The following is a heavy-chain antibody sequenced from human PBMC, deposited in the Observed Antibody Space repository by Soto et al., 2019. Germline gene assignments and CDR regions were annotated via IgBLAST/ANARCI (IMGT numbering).Heavy chain of an antibody. CDR3: ARSLITMVPGAD. CDR2: IYYSGST. V-gene: IGHV4-39*01. D-gene: IGHD3-10*01. J-gene: IGHJ4*02. Sequence: QLQLQESGPGLVKPSETLSLTCTVSGGSISSSSYYWGWIRQPPGKGLEWIGSIYYSGSTYYNPSLKSRVNISVDTSKNQFSLKLSSVTAADTAVYYCARSLITMVPGADWGQGTLVTVSS. CDR1: GGSISSSSYY.